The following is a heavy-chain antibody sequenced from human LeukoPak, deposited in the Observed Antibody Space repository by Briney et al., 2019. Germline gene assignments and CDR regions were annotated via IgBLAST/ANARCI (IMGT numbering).Heavy chain of an antibody. CDR1: GSTFSSYA. J-gene: IGHJ4*02. D-gene: IGHD6-6*01. Sequence: PGRSLRLSCAASGSTFSSYAMSWARQPPGKGLEWVSSISECGGSTYYAGSGKDRFTISRDNYKHTLYLQMNGLRAEDTAVYYCARDRLPSIAARVLDYWGQGGLVTVCS. CDR2: ISECGGST. CDR3: ARDRLPSIAARVLDY. V-gene: IGHV3-23*01.